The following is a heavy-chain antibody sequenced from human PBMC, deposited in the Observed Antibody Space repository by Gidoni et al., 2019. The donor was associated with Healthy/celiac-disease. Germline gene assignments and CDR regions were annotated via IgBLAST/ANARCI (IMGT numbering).Heavy chain of an antibody. Sequence: EVQLVESGGGLVKPGGSLRLSCAASGFTFSNAWMTWVRQAPGKGLEWVGRIKSKTDGGTTDYAAPVKGRFTISRDDSKNTLYLQMNSLKTEDTAVYYCTTEGYCSGGSCYSDAFDIWGQGTMVTVSS. CDR2: IKSKTDGGTT. CDR1: GFTFSNAW. D-gene: IGHD2-15*01. CDR3: TTEGYCSGGSCYSDAFDI. V-gene: IGHV3-15*01. J-gene: IGHJ3*02.